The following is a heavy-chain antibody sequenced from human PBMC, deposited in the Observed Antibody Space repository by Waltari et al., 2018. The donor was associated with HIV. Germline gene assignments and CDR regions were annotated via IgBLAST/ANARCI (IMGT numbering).Heavy chain of an antibody. D-gene: IGHD6-13*01. J-gene: IGHJ4*02. CDR3: AKDQQQPSPPPGD. Sequence: QVQLVESGGGVVQPGWSLRFSCAASGFPFSSYGIHWVRQAPGNGLEWVAVISYDGSNKYYADSVKGRFTISRDNSKNTLYLQMNSLRAEDTAVYYCAKDQQQPSPPPGDWGQGTLVTVSS. CDR2: ISYDGSNK. CDR1: GFPFSSYG. V-gene: IGHV3-30*18.